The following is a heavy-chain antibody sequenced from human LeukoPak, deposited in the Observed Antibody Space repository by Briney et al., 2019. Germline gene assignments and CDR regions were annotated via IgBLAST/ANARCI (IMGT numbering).Heavy chain of an antibody. Sequence: GGSLRLSSAASGFTFSSYAMSWVRQAPGKGLESVSAISGSGGSTYYADSVKGRLIISRDNSNNTLYLQLNSLRAEDTAIYYCAKAMCSGGSCYCHLDYWGQGTLVTVSS. CDR2: ISGSGGST. D-gene: IGHD2-15*01. CDR3: AKAMCSGGSCYCHLDY. J-gene: IGHJ4*02. CDR1: GFTFSSYA. V-gene: IGHV3-23*01.